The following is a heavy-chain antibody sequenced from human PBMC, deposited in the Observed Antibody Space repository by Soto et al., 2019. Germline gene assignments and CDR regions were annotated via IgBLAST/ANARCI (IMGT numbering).Heavy chain of an antibody. Sequence: SENLSRTYSFSADSLSTTNWPSWFRQPPGKGLEWIGEIYHSGSAIYNPSLKSRVTLSLDKSKNQFSLNVHSVTAADTAVYFCARSAILAGGSYRGLTRLHYFDSWGQG. D-gene: IGHD3-3*01. CDR2: IYHSGSA. J-gene: IGHJ4*02. CDR3: ARSAILAGGSYRGLTRLHYFDS. V-gene: IGHV4-4*02. CDR1: ADSLSTTNW.